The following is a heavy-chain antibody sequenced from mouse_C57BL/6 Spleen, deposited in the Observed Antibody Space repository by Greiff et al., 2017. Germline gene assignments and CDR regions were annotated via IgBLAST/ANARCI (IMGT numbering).Heavy chain of an antibody. CDR2: IDPNSGGT. V-gene: IGHV1-72*01. CDR3: SRDSSRFAY. J-gene: IGHJ3*01. D-gene: IGHD3-2*02. CDR1: GYTFTSYW. Sequence: QVQLQQPGAELVKPGASVKLSCKASGYTFTSYWMHWVKQRPGRGLVWIGRIDPNSGGTKYNEKFKSKATLTVDQPSSQAYLQLSSLPPEDSAAYYCSRDSSRFAYWGQGTLVTVSA.